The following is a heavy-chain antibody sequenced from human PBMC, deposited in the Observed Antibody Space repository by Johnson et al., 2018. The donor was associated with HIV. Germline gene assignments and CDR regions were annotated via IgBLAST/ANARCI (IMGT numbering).Heavy chain of an antibody. CDR2: ISSSGSTI. V-gene: IGHV3-48*01. CDR1: GFTFSSYW. J-gene: IGHJ3*02. CDR3: ARARVITFGGVIVRVGAFDI. Sequence: VQLVESGGGVVQPGRSLRLSCAASGFTFSSYWMSWIRQAPGKGLEWVSYISSSGSTIYYADSVKGRFTISRDNSKNTLYLQMNSLRAGDTAVYYCARARVITFGGVIVRVGAFDIWGQGTMVTVSS. D-gene: IGHD3-16*02.